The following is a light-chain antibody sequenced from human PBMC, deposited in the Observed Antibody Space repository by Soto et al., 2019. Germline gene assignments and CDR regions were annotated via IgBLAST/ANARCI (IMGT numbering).Light chain of an antibody. CDR3: QQSSSSPPIT. V-gene: IGKV1-39*01. CDR1: QNIDNY. Sequence: DIQLTQSPSSLSASLGDRVTISCRASQNIDNYLHWYQQKSGKAPEALIYAASSLRDGVSSRFSSSGYGTEFTLTINNLQPEDFATYYCQQSSSSPPITFGQGTRLDI. J-gene: IGKJ5*01. CDR2: AAS.